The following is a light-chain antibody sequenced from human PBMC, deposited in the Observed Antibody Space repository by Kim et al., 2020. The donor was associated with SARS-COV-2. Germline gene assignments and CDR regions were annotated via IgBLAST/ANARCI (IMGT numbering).Light chain of an antibody. CDR3: QSYASPDGV. CDR2: EDK. J-gene: IGLJ2*01. Sequence: GKRVSIACTRSSGRSANNDVHWYQRRPGSAPTAVIYEDKQRPSGVPDRFSGSIDRSSNSASLTISGLKTEDEADYYCQSYASPDGVFGGGTQLTGL. CDR1: SGRSANND. V-gene: IGLV6-57*03.